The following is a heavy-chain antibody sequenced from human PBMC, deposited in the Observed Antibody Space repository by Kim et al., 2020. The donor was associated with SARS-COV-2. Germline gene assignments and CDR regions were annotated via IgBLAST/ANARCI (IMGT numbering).Heavy chain of an antibody. V-gene: IGHV4-31*03. CDR2: IYYSGST. CDR1: GGSISSGGYY. CDR3: ARVGEWFGELPHNWFDP. D-gene: IGHD3-10*01. J-gene: IGHJ5*02. Sequence: SETLSLTCTVSGGSISSGGYYWSWIRQHPGKGLEWIGYIYYSGSTYYNPSLKSRVTISVDTSKNQFSLKLSSVTAADTAVYYCARVGEWFGELPHNWFDPWGQGTLVTVSS.